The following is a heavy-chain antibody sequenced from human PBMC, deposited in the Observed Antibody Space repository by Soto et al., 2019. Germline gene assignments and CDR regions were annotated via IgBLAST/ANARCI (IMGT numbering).Heavy chain of an antibody. CDR3: AKPLRPTNYYFDY. Sequence: EVQLLESGGGLVQPGGSLRLSCAAFGFTFSSYAMSWVRQAPGKGLEWVSAISGSGGSTYYADSVKGRFTISRDNSKNTLYLQMNRLRAEDTAVYYCAKPLRPTNYYFDYLGQGTLVTVSS. V-gene: IGHV3-23*01. CDR1: GFTFSSYA. D-gene: IGHD3-10*01. J-gene: IGHJ4*02. CDR2: ISGSGGST.